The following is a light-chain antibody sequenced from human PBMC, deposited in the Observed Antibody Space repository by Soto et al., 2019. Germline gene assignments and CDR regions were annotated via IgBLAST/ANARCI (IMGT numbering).Light chain of an antibody. CDR1: QTISSW. Sequence: DFQMTQSPSTLSASVGDRVTITCRASQTISSWLAWYQQKGGQAPKLLISKASILDSGVPSRFSGSGSGTEFNLTISSLQPEDFATYYCQQYNSFIWTFGQGTKVDIK. CDR2: KAS. V-gene: IGKV1-5*03. CDR3: QQYNSFIWT. J-gene: IGKJ1*01.